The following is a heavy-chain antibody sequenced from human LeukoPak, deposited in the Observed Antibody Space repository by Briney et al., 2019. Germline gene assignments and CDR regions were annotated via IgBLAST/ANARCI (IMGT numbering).Heavy chain of an antibody. J-gene: IGHJ1*01. CDR2: ISGSGGST. CDR1: GFTFSSYA. CDR3: AKDYYGSGTLPQTFQH. D-gene: IGHD3-10*01. V-gene: IGHV3-23*01. Sequence: GGSLRLSCAASGFTFSSYAMSWVRQAPGKGLEWVSAISGSGGSTYYADSVKGRFTISRDNSKNTLYLQTNSLRAEDTAVYYCAKDYYGSGTLPQTFQHWGQGTLVTVSS.